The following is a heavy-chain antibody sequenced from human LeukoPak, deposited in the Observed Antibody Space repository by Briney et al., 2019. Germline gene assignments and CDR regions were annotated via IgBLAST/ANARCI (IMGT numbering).Heavy chain of an antibody. CDR3: ARDPYSGNYGTYYYYYMDV. CDR1: GFTFSNYN. CDR2: ITSSGTYT. D-gene: IGHD1-26*01. Sequence: PGGSLRLSCADSGFTFSNYNMNWVRQAPGKAMEWVSSITSSGTYTFYADSVKSRFTISRDNAKNSLYLQMDSLGPEDTAVYYCARDPYSGNYGTYYYYYMDVWGKGTTVTISS. J-gene: IGHJ6*03. V-gene: IGHV3-21*01.